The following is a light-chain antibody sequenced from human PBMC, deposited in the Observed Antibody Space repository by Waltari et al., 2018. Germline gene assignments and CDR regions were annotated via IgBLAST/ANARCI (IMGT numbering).Light chain of an antibody. CDR3: MQSIELPT. Sequence: VLTQTPPSLSVTPGQPASISCKYGYSILHTEGKTYLYWYLQKSGQSPQLLIYEFSSRFSGVPDRISGSGAGTYFTLKISRVEAEDVGVYYCMQSIELPTFGQGTRLEIK. CDR1: YSILHTEGKTY. V-gene: IGKV2D-29*02. J-gene: IGKJ5*01. CDR2: EFS.